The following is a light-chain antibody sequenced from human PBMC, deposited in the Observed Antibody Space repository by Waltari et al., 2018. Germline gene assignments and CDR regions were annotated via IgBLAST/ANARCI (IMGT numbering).Light chain of an antibody. J-gene: IGLJ3*02. V-gene: IGLV2-11*01. CDR3: CSFAGTSWV. Sequence: QSALTQPRPVSGSPGQSVTISCPGTSYDVGGYNYVSWYQQYPGKAPKVMIYDVSKRPSGVTDRFSGSKSGNTASLTISGLQAEDEADYYCCSFAGTSWVFGGGTKVTVL. CDR1: SYDVGGYNY. CDR2: DVS.